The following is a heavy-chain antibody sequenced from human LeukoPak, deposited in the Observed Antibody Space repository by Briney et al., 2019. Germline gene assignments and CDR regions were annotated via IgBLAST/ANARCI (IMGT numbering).Heavy chain of an antibody. J-gene: IGHJ6*03. CDR2: IWYDGSNK. CDR3: AKPAAAGNYYYYYMDV. D-gene: IGHD6-13*01. V-gene: IGHV3-33*06. CDR1: RFTFSSYG. Sequence: AGSLRLSCAASRFTFSSYGMHWVRQAPGKGLEGVAVIWYDGSNKYYADSVKGRFTISRDNSKNTLYLQMNSLRAEDTAVYYCAKPAAAGNYYYYYMDVWGKGTTVTVSS.